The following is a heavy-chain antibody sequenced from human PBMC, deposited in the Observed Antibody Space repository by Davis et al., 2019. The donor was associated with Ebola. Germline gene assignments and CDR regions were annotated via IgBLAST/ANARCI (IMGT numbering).Heavy chain of an antibody. D-gene: IGHD3-10*01. Sequence: GGSLRLSCAASGFTFSVYAMTWVRQAPGKGLEWVSGISVRGDGTSYSDSVKGRFTISRDNSKNTLYLQMNSLRAEDTAVYYCARDMGMVQEANWFDPWGQGTLVTVSS. V-gene: IGHV3-23*01. CDR2: ISVRGDGT. CDR3: ARDMGMVQEANWFDP. J-gene: IGHJ5*02. CDR1: GFTFSVYA.